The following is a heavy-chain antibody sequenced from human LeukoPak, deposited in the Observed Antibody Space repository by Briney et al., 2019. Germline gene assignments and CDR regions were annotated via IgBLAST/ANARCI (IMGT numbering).Heavy chain of an antibody. J-gene: IGHJ3*02. CDR1: GFIFSTYE. Sequence: PGGSLRLSCAASGFIFSTYEMNWVRQAPGRGLEWLSYITGSGGKTDYADSVKGRFTISRDNANKLLFLHMNSLRAEDTAVYYCARDLGDYVGYDAFDIWGQGTMVTVSS. V-gene: IGHV3-48*03. CDR2: ITGSGGKT. D-gene: IGHD4-17*01. CDR3: ARDLGDYVGYDAFDI.